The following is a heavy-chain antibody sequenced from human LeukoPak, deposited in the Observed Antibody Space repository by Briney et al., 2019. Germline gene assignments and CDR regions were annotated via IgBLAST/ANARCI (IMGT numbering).Heavy chain of an antibody. Sequence: GGSLRLSCAASGFTFSGYAMHWVRQAPGKGLEWVAVISYDGSNKYYADSVKGRFTISRDNSKNTLYLQMKSLRAEDTAVYYCARDVAVTRPRYYYYGMDVWGQGTTVTVSS. V-gene: IGHV3-30-3*01. CDR2: ISYDGSNK. D-gene: IGHD2-15*01. CDR3: ARDVAVTRPRYYYYGMDV. J-gene: IGHJ6*02. CDR1: GFTFSGYA.